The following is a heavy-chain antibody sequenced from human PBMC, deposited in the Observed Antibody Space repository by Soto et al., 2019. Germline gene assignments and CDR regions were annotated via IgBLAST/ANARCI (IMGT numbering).Heavy chain of an antibody. CDR3: ASGAAFYYDTSRY. Sequence: GGSLRLSCAASGFTFSTYALSWVRQAPGKGLEWVSAISANGQGIYYADSVKGRFTISRDTSKSTLYLQMTSLRPEDTAVYYCASGAAFYYDTSRYWGQGTLVTVSS. CDR2: ISANGQGI. J-gene: IGHJ4*02. D-gene: IGHD3-22*01. CDR1: GFTFSTYA. V-gene: IGHV3-23*01.